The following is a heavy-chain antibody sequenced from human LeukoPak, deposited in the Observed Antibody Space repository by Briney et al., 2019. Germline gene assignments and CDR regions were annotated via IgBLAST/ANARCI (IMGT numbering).Heavy chain of an antibody. CDR2: IYYSGST. CDR3: ARQGGSGGSSIDY. V-gene: IGHV4-39*01. J-gene: IGHJ4*02. D-gene: IGHD2-15*01. Sequence: SETLSLTCTVSGGSISSSSYYWGWIRQPPGKGLEWIGSIYYSGSTYYNPSLKSRVTISVDTSKNQFSLKLSSVTAADTAVYYCARQGGSGGSSIDYWGQGTLVTVSS. CDR1: GGSISSSSYY.